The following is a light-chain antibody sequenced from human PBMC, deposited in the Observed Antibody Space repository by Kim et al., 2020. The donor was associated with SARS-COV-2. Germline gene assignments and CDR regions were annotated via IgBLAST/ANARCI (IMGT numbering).Light chain of an antibody. CDR3: NSRDTISKHVV. V-gene: IGLV3-19*01. Sequence: ALGQTVRSTCQVVSLRRYYASWYQQKPGQAPLLVIYDKNIRPSGIPDRFSGSSSGNTASLTITGAQAEDEADYYCNSRDTISKHVVFGGGTQLTVL. J-gene: IGLJ2*01. CDR2: DKN. CDR1: SLRRYY.